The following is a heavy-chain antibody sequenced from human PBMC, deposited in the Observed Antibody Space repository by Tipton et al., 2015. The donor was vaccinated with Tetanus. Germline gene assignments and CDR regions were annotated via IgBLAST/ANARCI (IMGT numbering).Heavy chain of an antibody. D-gene: IGHD1-7*01. Sequence: SLRLSCGASGFTFSSYWMSWVRQAPGKGLEWVANIKRDGSEKYYVDSVKGRFTISRDNAKNSLCLQMNSLRAEDTAVYHCARVFKLPGFDYWGQGTLVTVSS. CDR2: IKRDGSEK. CDR3: ARVFKLPGFDY. V-gene: IGHV3-7*03. J-gene: IGHJ4*02. CDR1: GFTFSSYW.